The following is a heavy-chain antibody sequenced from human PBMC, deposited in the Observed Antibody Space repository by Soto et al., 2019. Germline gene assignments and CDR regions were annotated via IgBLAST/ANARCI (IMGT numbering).Heavy chain of an antibody. V-gene: IGHV4-31*03. CDR2: IYYSGST. Sequence: QVQLQESGPGLVKPSQTLSLTCTVSGGSISSGGYYWSWIRQHPGKGLEWIGYIYYSGSTYYNPSLKGRVTISVDTSKNQFSLKLSSGTAADTAVYYCARFCGGDCHHGMDVWGQGTTVTVSS. J-gene: IGHJ6*02. D-gene: IGHD2-21*02. CDR1: GGSISSGGYY. CDR3: ARFCGGDCHHGMDV.